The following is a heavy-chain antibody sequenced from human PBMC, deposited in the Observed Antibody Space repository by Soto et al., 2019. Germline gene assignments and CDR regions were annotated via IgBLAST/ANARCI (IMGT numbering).Heavy chain of an antibody. D-gene: IGHD6-13*01. CDR3: AKVKQQLACFDY. CDR1: GFTFSSYA. J-gene: IGHJ4*02. V-gene: IGHV3-23*01. Sequence: GGSLRLSCTASGFTFSSYAMSWVRQAPGKGLEWVSAISGSGGSTYYADSVKGRFTISRDNSKNTLYLQMNSLGAEDTAVYYCAKVKQQLACFDYWGQGTLVTVSS. CDR2: ISGSGGST.